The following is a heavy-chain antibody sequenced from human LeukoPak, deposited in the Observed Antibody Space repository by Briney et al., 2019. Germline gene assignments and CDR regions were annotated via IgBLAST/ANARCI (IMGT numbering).Heavy chain of an antibody. CDR2: IYYSGST. CDR3: ARGLWFGEFPFDY. D-gene: IGHD3-10*01. J-gene: IGHJ4*02. CDR1: GGSISSSGYY. Sequence: SETLSLTCTVSGGSISSSGYYWGWIRQPPGKGLEWIGSIYYSGSTYYNPSLKSRVTISVDTSKNQFSLKLSSVTAADTAVYYCARGLWFGEFPFDYWGQGTLVTVSS. V-gene: IGHV4-39*07.